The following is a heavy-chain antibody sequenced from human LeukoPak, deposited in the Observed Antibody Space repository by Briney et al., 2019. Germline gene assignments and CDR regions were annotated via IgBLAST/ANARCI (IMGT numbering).Heavy chain of an antibody. Sequence: PSETLSLTCAVYGGSFRGYYWDWIRQPPGKGLEWIGEINRSGSTNYNPPLKSRVTISMDTSRNQLSLNLRSVTAADTAVYYCARVGYGSGTSALSAMDVWGQGTTVTVSS. J-gene: IGHJ6*02. D-gene: IGHD3-10*01. CDR3: ARVGYGSGTSALSAMDV. CDR1: GGSFRGYY. V-gene: IGHV4-34*01. CDR2: INRSGST.